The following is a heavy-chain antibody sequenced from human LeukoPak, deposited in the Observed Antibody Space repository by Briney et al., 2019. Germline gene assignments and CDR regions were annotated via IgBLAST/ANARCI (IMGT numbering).Heavy chain of an antibody. Sequence: GGSLRLSCVASGLIFSDAWMNWVSQAPGKGLEWVGRIKSKVDGGTVDYAAPVKGRFTIFRDDSKSTLYMQLTRRTTEDSAVLSCTKDPPLTGGVYAAYCGKGTLVTVSS. CDR3: TKDPPLTGGVYAAY. V-gene: IGHV3-15*07. CDR2: IKSKVDGGTV. CDR1: GLIFSDAW. D-gene: IGHD7-27*01. J-gene: IGHJ4*02.